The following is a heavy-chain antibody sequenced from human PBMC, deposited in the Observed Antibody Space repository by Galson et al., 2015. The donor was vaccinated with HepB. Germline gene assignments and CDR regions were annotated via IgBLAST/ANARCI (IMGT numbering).Heavy chain of an antibody. J-gene: IGHJ6*02. D-gene: IGHD3-9*01. CDR1: GYNFTTYG. V-gene: IGHV1-18*01. Sequence: SVKVSCKASGYNFTTYGLSWVRQAPGQGLEWTGWIAPYNGHSNYAQNIQGRVSMTADTSTNTAYMELRSLRSDGTAVYYCGRLVYDILNGPYVDVWGQGITVTVSS. CDR2: IAPYNGHS. CDR3: GRLVYDILNGPYVDV.